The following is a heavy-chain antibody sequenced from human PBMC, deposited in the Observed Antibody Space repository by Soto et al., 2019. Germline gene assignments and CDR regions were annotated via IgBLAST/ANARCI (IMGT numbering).Heavy chain of an antibody. CDR2: SSSNGGST. Sequence: ESGGGLVQPGGSLRLSWAASGFTFSSYSMHWVRQAPGKGLEDVSASSSNGGSTYYAKAVKGRFNSSRDNSKNTLYLPMGSLRAGDMAVNYCARGAGIVVVVAATRFDYWGQGTLVTVSS. CDR1: GFTFSSYS. V-gene: IGHV3-64*01. CDR3: ARGAGIVVVVAATRFDY. D-gene: IGHD2-15*01. J-gene: IGHJ4*02.